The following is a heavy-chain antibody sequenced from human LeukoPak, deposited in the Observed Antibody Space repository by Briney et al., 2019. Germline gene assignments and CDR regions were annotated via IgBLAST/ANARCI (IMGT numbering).Heavy chain of an antibody. Sequence: SETLSLTCAVYGGSFSGYYWSWIRQPPGKGLEWIGEINHSGSTNYNPSLKSRVTISVDTSKNQFSLKLSSVTAADTAVYYCATNSDRTYCSGYSPFDYWGQGTLVTVSS. D-gene: IGHD2-15*01. CDR1: GGSFSGYY. V-gene: IGHV4-34*01. CDR2: INHSGST. CDR3: ATNSDRTYCSGYSPFDY. J-gene: IGHJ4*02.